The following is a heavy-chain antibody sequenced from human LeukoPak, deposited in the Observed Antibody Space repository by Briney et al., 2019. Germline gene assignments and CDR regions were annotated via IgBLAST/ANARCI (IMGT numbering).Heavy chain of an antibody. V-gene: IGHV3-74*01. J-gene: IGHJ4*02. Sequence: GGSLRLSCAASGFTLSSYWMHWVRQAPGKGLVWVSRISQDGSITNYADSVKGRFTISRDNAKHTLYLQMNSLRAEDTAVYYCARVVSSSDLLDYWGQGTLVTVSS. CDR1: GFTLSSYW. CDR3: ARVVSSSDLLDY. D-gene: IGHD6-19*01. CDR2: ISQDGSIT.